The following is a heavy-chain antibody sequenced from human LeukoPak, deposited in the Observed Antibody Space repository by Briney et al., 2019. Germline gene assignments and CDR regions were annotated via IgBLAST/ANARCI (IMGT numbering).Heavy chain of an antibody. Sequence: ASVKVSCKASGYTFTDFYIHWVRQAPGQGLEWMGWINPNSGGTNYAQKFQGRVTMTRDTSISTAYMELSRLRSDDTAVYYCARASYYDSSGADYWGQGTLVTVSS. CDR3: ARASYYDSSGADY. CDR2: INPNSGGT. J-gene: IGHJ4*02. V-gene: IGHV1-2*02. CDR1: GYTFTDFY. D-gene: IGHD3-22*01.